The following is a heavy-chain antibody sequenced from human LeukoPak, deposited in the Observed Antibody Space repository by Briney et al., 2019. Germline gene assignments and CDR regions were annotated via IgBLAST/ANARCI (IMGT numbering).Heavy chain of an antibody. Sequence: GGSLRLSCAASGFTFSSYAMHWVRQAPGKGLEWVAVISYDGSNKYYADSVKGRFTISRDNSKNTLYLQMNSLRAEDTAVYYCAREHDYGDYRLAYRGQGTLVTASS. J-gene: IGHJ4*02. CDR1: GFTFSSYA. CDR2: ISYDGSNK. D-gene: IGHD4-17*01. CDR3: AREHDYGDYRLAY. V-gene: IGHV3-30-3*01.